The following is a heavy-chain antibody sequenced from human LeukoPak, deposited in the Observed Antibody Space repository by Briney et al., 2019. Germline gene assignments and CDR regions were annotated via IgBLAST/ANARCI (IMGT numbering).Heavy chain of an antibody. Sequence: SSETLSLTRTVSGGSISSSTYYWGWIRQLPGKGLEWIGSIYYSGYTYHNPSLESRVTMSVDTSKNQFSLKLTSVTAADTAVYYCATSGPGYYYGMDVWGQGTTVTVSS. D-gene: IGHD2-15*01. V-gene: IGHV4-39*01. J-gene: IGHJ6*02. CDR1: GGSISSSTYY. CDR3: ATSGPGYYYGMDV. CDR2: IYYSGYT.